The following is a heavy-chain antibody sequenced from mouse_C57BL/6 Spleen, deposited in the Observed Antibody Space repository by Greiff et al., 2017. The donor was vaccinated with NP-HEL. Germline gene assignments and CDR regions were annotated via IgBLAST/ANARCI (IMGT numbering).Heavy chain of an antibody. CDR1: GYTFTSYW. J-gene: IGHJ4*01. Sequence: QVQLKQPGAELVKPGASVKLSCKASGYTFTSYWMHWVKQRPGQGLEWIGMIHPNSGSTNYNEKFKSKATLTVDKSSSTAYMQLSSLTSEDSAVYYCARGLGRGYYAMDYWGQGTSVTVSS. CDR3: ARGLGRGYYAMDY. D-gene: IGHD4-1*01. V-gene: IGHV1-64*01. CDR2: IHPNSGST.